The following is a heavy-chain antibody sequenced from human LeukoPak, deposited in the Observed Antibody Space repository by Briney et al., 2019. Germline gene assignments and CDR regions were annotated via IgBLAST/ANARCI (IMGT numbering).Heavy chain of an antibody. Sequence: GGSLRLSCAASGFSFSTYDMHWVRQATGKGLEWVSGIASADFSYYLGSVRGRFTISKENAKNSLYLQMNSLRVGDTAEYYCVRGGGTGFDSWGQGTLVTVAS. J-gene: IGHJ4*02. CDR2: IASADFS. CDR3: VRGGGTGFDS. D-gene: IGHD1-1*01. CDR1: GFSFSTYD. V-gene: IGHV3-13*01.